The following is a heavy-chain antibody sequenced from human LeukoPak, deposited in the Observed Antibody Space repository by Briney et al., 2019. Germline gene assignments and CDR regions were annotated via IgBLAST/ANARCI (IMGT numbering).Heavy chain of an antibody. Sequence: SETLSPTCTVSGGSISSSSYYWGWIRQPPGKGLEWIGSIYYSGSTYYNPSLKSRVTISVDTSKNQFSLKLSSVTAADTAVYYCARLSWGGSYYYFDYWGQGTLVTVSS. V-gene: IGHV4-39*01. D-gene: IGHD1-26*01. CDR3: ARLSWGGSYYYFDY. CDR1: GGSISSSSYY. J-gene: IGHJ4*02. CDR2: IYYSGST.